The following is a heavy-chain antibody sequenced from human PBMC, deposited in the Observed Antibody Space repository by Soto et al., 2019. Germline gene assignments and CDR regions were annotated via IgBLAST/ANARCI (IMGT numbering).Heavy chain of an antibody. CDR2: IYYSGTS. CDR1: GGSISSSSYY. CDR3: TGHAIGVVVPAAIRN. D-gene: IGHD2-15*01. Sequence: SETLSLTCAVSGGSISSSSYYWDWIRQPPGKGLERIGAIYYSGTSNYNPALRGQVTIVVDTSKNAVSLGLAAAPAAETVVYFCTGHAIGVVVPAAIRNWGQGSLVTVS. V-gene: IGHV4-39*01. J-gene: IGHJ1*01.